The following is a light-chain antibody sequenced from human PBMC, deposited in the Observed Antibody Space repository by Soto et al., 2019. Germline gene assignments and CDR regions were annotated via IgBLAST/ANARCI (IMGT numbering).Light chain of an antibody. CDR3: QQYGSSPVLT. CDR2: GAS. V-gene: IGKV3-20*01. CDR1: QSVSSSY. Sequence: EIGLTQSPGTLSLSPGERATLSCRASQSVSSSYLAWYQQKPGQAPRLLIYGASSRATGIRDRFSGSGSGTDFTLTISRLEPEDFAVYYCQQYGSSPVLTFGGGTKVDIK. J-gene: IGKJ4*01.